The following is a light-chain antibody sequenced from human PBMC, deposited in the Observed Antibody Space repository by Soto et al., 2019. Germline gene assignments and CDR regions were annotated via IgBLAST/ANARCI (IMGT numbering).Light chain of an antibody. J-gene: IGKJ4*01. CDR2: DAS. V-gene: IGKV3-11*01. CDR1: QRISSN. CDR3: HQRSKWPLT. Sequence: EIVMTQSPATLSVSPGERATLSCRANQRISSNLAWYQQKPGQAPRLLIYDASNRATGIPARFSGTGSETDFTLTISSLDPEDSAVYYCHQRSKWPLTFGGGTKVDIK.